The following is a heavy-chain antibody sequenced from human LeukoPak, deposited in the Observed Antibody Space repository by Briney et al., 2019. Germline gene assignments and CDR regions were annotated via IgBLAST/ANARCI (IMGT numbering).Heavy chain of an antibody. CDR1: GGSVSSSSYY. CDR3: PIQALSPSVYDFWSGSEDACDI. D-gene: IGHD3-3*01. CDR2: IYYSGST. J-gene: IGHJ3*02. V-gene: IGHV4-39*01. Sequence: PSETLSLTCTGSGGSVSSSSYYWGWIRPPPGKGLEWIGSIYYSGSTYYNPSLKRRVTISVDTSKNQFPLKLSFVPDAHAAVYCWPIQALSPSVYDFWSGSEDACDIWGQGTMVTVSS.